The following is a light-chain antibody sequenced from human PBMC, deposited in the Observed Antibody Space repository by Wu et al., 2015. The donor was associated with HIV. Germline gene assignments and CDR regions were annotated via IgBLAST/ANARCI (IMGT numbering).Light chain of an antibody. V-gene: IGKV3-20*01. CDR1: QSVTSRN. CDR2: SAS. Sequence: EVGMTQSPATLSVSPGESATLSCRASQSVTSRNLAWYQQTPGQPPRLLIFSASIRATGIPDRFSGSGSGTDFTLTISRLEPEDFAVYYCQHYDRSQWTFGQGTK. CDR3: QHYDRSQWT. J-gene: IGKJ1*01.